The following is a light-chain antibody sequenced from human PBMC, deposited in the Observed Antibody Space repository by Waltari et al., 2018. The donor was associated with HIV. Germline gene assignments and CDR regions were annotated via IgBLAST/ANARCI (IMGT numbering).Light chain of an antibody. CDR3: GTWDTSLSAGV. Sequence: QSVLTQPPSVSAAPGQKVTMSCSGSRSNIGNNYVSWYQQLPGTAPKHLIYDNTNRPAGIPDRGSGAKSGTSATLGSTGLQTGDEADYYCGTWDTSLSAGVFGGGTKLTVL. J-gene: IGLJ2*01. CDR1: RSNIGNNY. V-gene: IGLV1-51*01. CDR2: DNT.